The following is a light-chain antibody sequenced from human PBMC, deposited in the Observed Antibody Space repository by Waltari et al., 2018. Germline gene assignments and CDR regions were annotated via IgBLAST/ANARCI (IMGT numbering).Light chain of an antibody. CDR3: QQYGSSPLT. Sequence: IVLTQSPGTLSLSPGERANLPCRASQNARASDLAWDQQKPGQAPRLLIFRASSRATGIPDRFSGSASGRDLTLTISRLEPEDFAVYYCQQYGSSPLTFGGGTKVEIK. V-gene: IGKV3-20*01. CDR2: RAS. CDR1: QNARASD. J-gene: IGKJ4*01.